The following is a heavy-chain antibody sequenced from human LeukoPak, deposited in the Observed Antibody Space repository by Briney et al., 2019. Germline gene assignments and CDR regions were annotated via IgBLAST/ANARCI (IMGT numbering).Heavy chain of an antibody. Sequence: PSETLSLTCTVSGGSISSSSYYWGRIRQPPETGLEWIGSMYYSGSTYYNPSLKSRVTISVDTSKNQFSLKLTSVTAADTAVYYCARRVQSIDYWGQGTLVTVSS. V-gene: IGHV4-39*07. CDR2: MYYSGST. J-gene: IGHJ4*02. CDR3: ARRVQSIDY. D-gene: IGHD4-11*01. CDR1: GGSISSSSYY.